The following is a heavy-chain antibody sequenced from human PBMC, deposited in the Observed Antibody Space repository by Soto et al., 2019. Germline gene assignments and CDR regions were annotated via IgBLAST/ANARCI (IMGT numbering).Heavy chain of an antibody. CDR2: IYYSGST. D-gene: IGHD2-15*01. CDR3: DRVRGGVVVWFDT. V-gene: IGHV4-30-4*01. J-gene: IGHJ5*02. CDR1: GGSISSGDYY. Sequence: PSETLSLTCTVSGGSISSGDYYWSWIRQPPGKGLEWIGYIYYSGSTYYNPSLKSRVTISVDTSKNQFSLKLSSVTAADTAVYYCDRVRGGVVVWFDTWGQGTLVTVSS.